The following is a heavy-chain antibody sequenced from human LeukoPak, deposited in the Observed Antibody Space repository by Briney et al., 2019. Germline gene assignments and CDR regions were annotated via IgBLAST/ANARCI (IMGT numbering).Heavy chain of an antibody. Sequence: SETLSLTCAVDGGSFSGYYWSWIRQPPGKGLEWIGEINHSGSTNYNPSLKSRVTISVDTSKNQFSLKLSSVTAADTAVYYCARGRNTWYCSSTSCPDAFDIWGQGTMVTVSS. D-gene: IGHD2-2*01. CDR2: INHSGST. V-gene: IGHV4-34*01. CDR3: ARGRNTWYCSSTSCPDAFDI. CDR1: GGSFSGYY. J-gene: IGHJ3*02.